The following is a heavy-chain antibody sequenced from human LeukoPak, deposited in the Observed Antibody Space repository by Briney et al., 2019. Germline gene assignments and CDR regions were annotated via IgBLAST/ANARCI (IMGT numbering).Heavy chain of an antibody. Sequence: GGSLRLSCAASGFTFSSYSMNWVRQAPGKGLEWVSSISSSSSYIYYADSVKGRFTISRDNAKNSLYLQMNSLRADDTAVYYCAREDGKTYYDFCSGTRDNDYWGQGTLVTVSS. J-gene: IGHJ4*02. CDR3: AREDGKTYYDFCSGTRDNDY. V-gene: IGHV3-21*01. D-gene: IGHD3-3*01. CDR1: GFTFSSYS. CDR2: ISSSSSYI.